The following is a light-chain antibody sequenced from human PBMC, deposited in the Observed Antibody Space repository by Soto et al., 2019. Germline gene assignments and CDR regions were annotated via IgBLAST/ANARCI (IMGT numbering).Light chain of an antibody. CDR2: DAS. Sequence: EIVLTQSPATLSLSPGERATLSCRASQSISSSLAWYQQKPGQAPRLLIYDASNRATGIPARFSGSGSGTDFTLTISSLEPEDLAVYYCQQHSNWPLTFGGGTKVEIK. J-gene: IGKJ4*01. CDR3: QQHSNWPLT. CDR1: QSISSS. V-gene: IGKV3-11*01.